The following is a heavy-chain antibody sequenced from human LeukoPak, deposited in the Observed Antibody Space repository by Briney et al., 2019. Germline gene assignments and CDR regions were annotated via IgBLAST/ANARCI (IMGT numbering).Heavy chain of an antibody. CDR3: ARHSREGQQLVG. Sequence: SSETLSLTCSVSGGSISSYYWSWIRQPPGKGLEWIGSIYYSGSTYYNPSLKSRVTISVDTSKNQFSLKLSSVTAADTAVYYCARHSREGQQLVGWGQGTLVTVSS. V-gene: IGHV4-59*05. CDR2: IYYSGST. D-gene: IGHD6-13*01. J-gene: IGHJ4*02. CDR1: GGSISSYY.